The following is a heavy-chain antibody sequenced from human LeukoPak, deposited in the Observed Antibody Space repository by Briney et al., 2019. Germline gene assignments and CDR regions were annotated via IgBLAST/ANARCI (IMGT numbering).Heavy chain of an antibody. CDR1: GYTFTGYY. V-gene: IGHV1-2*02. CDR3: ARASVVAPAAIGY. D-gene: IGHD2-2*02. CDR2: INPNSGGT. J-gene: IGHJ4*02. Sequence: ASVKVSCKASGYTFTGYYMHWVRQAPGQGLEWMGWINPNSGGTTYAQKFQGRVTMTRDTSISTAYMELSRLRSDDTALYSCARASVVAPAAIGYWGQGTLVTVSS.